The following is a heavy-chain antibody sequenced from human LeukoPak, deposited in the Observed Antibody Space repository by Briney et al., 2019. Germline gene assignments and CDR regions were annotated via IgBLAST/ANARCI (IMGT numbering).Heavy chain of an antibody. CDR1: GGSIKSSTYY. CDR2: IYTSGST. CDR3: ARDLNCSSTSCFYYYYYMDV. Sequence: SETLSLTCSVSGGSIKSSTYYWVWIRQAPGKGLEWIGRIYTSGSTNYNPSLKSRVTMSVDTSKNQFSLKLSSVTAADTAVYYCARDLNCSSTSCFYYYYYMDVWGKGTTVTVSS. D-gene: IGHD2-2*01. V-gene: IGHV4-39*07. J-gene: IGHJ6*03.